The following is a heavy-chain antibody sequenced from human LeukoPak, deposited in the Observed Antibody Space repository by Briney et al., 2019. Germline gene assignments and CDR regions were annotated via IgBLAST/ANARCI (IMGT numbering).Heavy chain of an antibody. CDR2: ISAYNGNT. V-gene: IGHV1-18*01. Sequence: ASVKVSRKASGYPFTSYGFNWVRQAPGQGLEWMGWISAYNGNTNYAQKLQGRVTMTTDKSTSTAYMELRSLRSDDTAAYYCARDDVYGDRDFDYWGQGTLVTVSS. D-gene: IGHD4-17*01. J-gene: IGHJ4*02. CDR1: GYPFTSYG. CDR3: ARDDVYGDRDFDY.